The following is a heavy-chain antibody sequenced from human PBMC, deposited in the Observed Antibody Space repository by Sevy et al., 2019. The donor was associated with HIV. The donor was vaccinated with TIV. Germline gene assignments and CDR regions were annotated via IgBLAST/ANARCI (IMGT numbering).Heavy chain of an antibody. V-gene: IGHV3-30*14. J-gene: IGHJ4*02. Sequence: GGCLRLSCKASGFTFSDYAMHCVRQAPGKGPEWVAVISSDATNKLYADSEKDRFTISRDNLKNTLYLQINNLRPADTAVYYCARGTYSSGLRFDYWGQGTPVHVSS. CDR3: ARGTYSSGLRFDY. CDR1: GFTFSDYA. D-gene: IGHD6-19*01. CDR2: ISSDATNK.